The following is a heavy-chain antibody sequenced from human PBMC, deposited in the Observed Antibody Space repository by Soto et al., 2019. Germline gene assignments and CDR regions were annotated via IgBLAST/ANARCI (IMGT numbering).Heavy chain of an antibody. J-gene: IGHJ6*02. Sequence: QVQLVESGGGLVKPGGSLRLSCAASGFTFSDYYMSWIRQAPGKGLEWVSYISSSGSTIYYADSVKGRFTISRDNAKKSRYLQMNRLRAEDTAVYYCARERGMSGRGWYTMTHYYYGMDVWGQGTTVTVSS. CDR3: ARERGMSGRGWYTMTHYYYGMDV. CDR1: GFTFSDYY. CDR2: ISSSGSTI. D-gene: IGHD6-19*01. V-gene: IGHV3-11*01.